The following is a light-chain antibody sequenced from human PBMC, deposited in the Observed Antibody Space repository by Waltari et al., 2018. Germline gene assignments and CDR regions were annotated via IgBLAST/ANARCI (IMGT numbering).Light chain of an antibody. CDR2: KAS. CDR1: QSISNW. Sequence: DIQMTQSPSTLSASVGDRVTITCRASQSISNWLAWYQQKPGKAPNLVIYKASSLEGGVPSRFSGSGSGTEFTLTISSRQPDDFANYYCQQYNSYPGTFGQGTKVEIK. J-gene: IGKJ1*01. CDR3: QQYNSYPGT. V-gene: IGKV1-5*03.